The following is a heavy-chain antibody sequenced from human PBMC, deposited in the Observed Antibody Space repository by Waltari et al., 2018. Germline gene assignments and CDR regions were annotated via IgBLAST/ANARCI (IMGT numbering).Heavy chain of an antibody. Sequence: QLQLQESGPGLVKPSETLSLTCTASGGSISSSSYYWGWIRQPPGKGLEWIGSIYYSGSTYYNPSLKSRVTISVDTAKNQFSLKLSSVTAADTAVYYCARDSHYYYGMDVWGQGTTVTVSS. CDR2: IYYSGST. J-gene: IGHJ6*02. CDR3: ARDSHYYYGMDV. CDR1: GGSISSSSYY. V-gene: IGHV4-39*07.